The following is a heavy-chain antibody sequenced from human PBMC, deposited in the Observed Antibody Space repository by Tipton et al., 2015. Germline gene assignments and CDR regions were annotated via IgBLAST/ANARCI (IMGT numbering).Heavy chain of an antibody. V-gene: IGHV3-30*18. CDR2: ISYDGSVK. CDR1: GFGFRGYA. J-gene: IGHJ4*02. Sequence: RSLRLSCVASGFGFRGYAMHWVRQPPGKGLEWVADISYDGSVKRYGKSVKGRFTISRDNSKNTLYLEMTSLGPDDTAEYFCAKTNMEAAFDYWGQGTQVTVSS. D-gene: IGHD2/OR15-2a*01. CDR3: AKTNMEAAFDY.